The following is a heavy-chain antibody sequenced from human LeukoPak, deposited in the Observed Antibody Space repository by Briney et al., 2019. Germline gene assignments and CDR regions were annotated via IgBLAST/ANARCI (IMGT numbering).Heavy chain of an antibody. CDR1: GFTFNTYA. CDR2: ISGEDGRT. Sequence: GGSLRLSCAASGFTFNTYALNWVRQAPGKGLEWVSVISGEDGRTYYADSVKGRFTISRDNSKSTLYLQMDSLRADDTAVYYCAKPGYSSAWYVFDSWGQGTLVTVSS. CDR3: AKPGYSSAWYVFDS. V-gene: IGHV3-23*01. J-gene: IGHJ4*02. D-gene: IGHD6-19*01.